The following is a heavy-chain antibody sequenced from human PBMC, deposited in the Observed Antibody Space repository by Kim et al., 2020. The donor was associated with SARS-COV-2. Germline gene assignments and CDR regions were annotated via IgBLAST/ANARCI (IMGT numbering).Heavy chain of an antibody. CDR3: VTDGDFGKFDY. Sequence: EYGDSVKSRCTISRDNARNSLYLQMNGLTAEDTAVYYCVTDGDFGKFDYWGQGTLVTVSS. V-gene: IGHV3-7*01. J-gene: IGHJ4*02. D-gene: IGHD2-21*02.